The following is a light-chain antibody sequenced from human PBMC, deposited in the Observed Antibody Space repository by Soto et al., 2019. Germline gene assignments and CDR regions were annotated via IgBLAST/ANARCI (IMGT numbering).Light chain of an antibody. CDR2: DVT. Sequence: QSALAQPASVSGSPGQSITISCTGTTSDIGYYNYVSWYQQHPGKVPKLLIYDVTSRPSGVSNRFSGSKSGITASLTISGLRAEDEADYYCCSYTSSSTLYVFGTGTKLTVL. J-gene: IGLJ1*01. CDR3: CSYTSSSTLYV. CDR1: TSDIGYYNY. V-gene: IGLV2-14*01.